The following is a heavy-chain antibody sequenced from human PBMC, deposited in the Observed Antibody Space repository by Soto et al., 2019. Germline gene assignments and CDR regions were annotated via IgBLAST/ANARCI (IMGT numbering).Heavy chain of an antibody. D-gene: IGHD3-22*01. Sequence: PGWSLRLSCAASGFTFSDYYMSWIRQAPGKGLEWVSYISSSSYTNYADSVKGRFTISRDNAKNSLYLQMNSLRAEDTAVYFCVRQAYYYGSSGYNPSRHFDYWGRGTLVTVSS. J-gene: IGHJ4*02. CDR1: GFTFSDYY. CDR3: VRQAYYYGSSGYNPSRHFDY. V-gene: IGHV3-11*06. CDR2: ISSSSYT.